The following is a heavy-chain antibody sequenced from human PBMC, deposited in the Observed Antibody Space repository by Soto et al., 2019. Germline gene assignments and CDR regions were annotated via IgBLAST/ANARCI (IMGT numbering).Heavy chain of an antibody. CDR1: GYSFTSYW. D-gene: IGHD6-13*01. CDR3: ARHHGSPGSYFGLDV. V-gene: IGHV5-51*01. J-gene: IGHJ6*02. CDR2: IYPGDSDT. Sequence: GECRKVSGNGSGYSFTSYWINWVRQMPGKGLEWMGIIYPGDSDTRYSPSFQGQVTISADKSIDTAYLQWRSLKASDTAVYYCARHHGSPGSYFGLDVWGQGTTVTVSS.